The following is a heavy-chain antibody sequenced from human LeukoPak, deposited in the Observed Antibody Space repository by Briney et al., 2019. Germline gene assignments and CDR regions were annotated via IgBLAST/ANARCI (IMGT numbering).Heavy chain of an antibody. V-gene: IGHV3-23*01. Sequence: GGSLRLSCAASGFTFSTYAMSWVRQAPGKGLECVSALSGNGDTIYYADSVKGRFTISRDNSKNTLSLQMNSLRAEDTAVYYCAKALYGGHDYWGQGTLVTVSS. CDR3: AKALYGGHDY. J-gene: IGHJ4*02. D-gene: IGHD4-23*01. CDR2: LSGNGDTI. CDR1: GFTFSTYA.